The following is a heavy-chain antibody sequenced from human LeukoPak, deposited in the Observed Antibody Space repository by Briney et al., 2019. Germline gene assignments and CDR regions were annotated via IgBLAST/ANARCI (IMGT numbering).Heavy chain of an antibody. V-gene: IGHV3-7*01. D-gene: IGHD2-2*01. Sequence: GGSLRLSCAASGFAFSSYWMSWVRQAPGKGLEWVANIKQDGSEKYYVDSVKGRFTISRDNAKNSLYLQMNSLRAEDTAVYYCARDEGYCSSTSCYLLDYWGQGTQVTVSS. CDR1: GFAFSSYW. CDR3: ARDEGYCSSTSCYLLDY. CDR2: IKQDGSEK. J-gene: IGHJ4*02.